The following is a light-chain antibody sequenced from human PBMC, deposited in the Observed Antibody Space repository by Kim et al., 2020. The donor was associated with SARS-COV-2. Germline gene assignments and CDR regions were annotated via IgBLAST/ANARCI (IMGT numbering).Light chain of an antibody. CDR2: EDD. V-gene: IGLV6-57*03. CDR3: QSYNRDNVL. CDR1: SGSIDDHY. Sequence: GTTVTISCTRSSGSIDDHYGQWYQQRPGGVPTTVIYEDDQRPSGVSDRFSGSIDNSSNSASLTISGLRTEDEADYYCQSYNRDNVLFGGGTQLTVL. J-gene: IGLJ2*01.